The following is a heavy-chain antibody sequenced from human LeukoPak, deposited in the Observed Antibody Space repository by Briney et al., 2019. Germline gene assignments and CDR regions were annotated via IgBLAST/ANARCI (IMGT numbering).Heavy chain of an antibody. D-gene: IGHD2-2*02. V-gene: IGHV4-34*01. CDR2: INHSGST. J-gene: IGHJ4*02. CDR1: GGSFSGYY. Sequence: SETLSLTCAVYGGSFSGYYWSWIRQPPGKGLEWIGEINHSGSTNYNPSLKSQVTISVDTSKNQFSLKLSSVTAADTAVYYCARGRVVVVPAAIMGGTLDYWGQGTLVTVSS. CDR3: ARGRVVVVPAAIMGGTLDY.